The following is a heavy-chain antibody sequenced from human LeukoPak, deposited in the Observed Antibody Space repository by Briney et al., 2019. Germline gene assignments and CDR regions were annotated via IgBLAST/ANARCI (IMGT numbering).Heavy chain of an antibody. V-gene: IGHV4-34*01. J-gene: IGHJ4*02. CDR2: INHSGST. CDR3: ASVPISNQRYDY. D-gene: IGHD4-11*01. CDR1: GGSISSYY. Sequence: SETLSLTCTVSGGSISSYYWSWIRQPPGKGLEWIGEINHSGSTNYNPSLKSRVIISVDTSKNQFSLKLSSVTAADTAVYYCASVPISNQRYDYWGQGTLVTVSS.